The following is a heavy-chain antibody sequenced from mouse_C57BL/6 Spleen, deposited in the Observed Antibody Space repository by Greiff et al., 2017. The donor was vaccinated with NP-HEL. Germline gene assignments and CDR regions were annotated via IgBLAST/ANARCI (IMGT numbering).Heavy chain of an antibody. CDR2: ISYDGSN. J-gene: IGHJ2*01. D-gene: IGHD1-1*01. CDR1: GYSITSGYY. Sequence: EVKVEESGPGLVKPSQSLSLTCSVTGYSITSGYYWNWIRQFPGNKLEWMGYISYDGSNNYNPSLKNRISITRDTSKNQFFLKLNSVTTEDTATYYCAREDYGSFDYWGQGTTLTVSS. CDR3: AREDYGSFDY. V-gene: IGHV3-6*01.